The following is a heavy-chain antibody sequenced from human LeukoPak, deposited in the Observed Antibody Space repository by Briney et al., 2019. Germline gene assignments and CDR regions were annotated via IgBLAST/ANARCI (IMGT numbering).Heavy chain of an antibody. V-gene: IGHV4-4*07. Sequence: PSETLSLTCTVSGSSISGYYWSWIRQPAGKGLEWIGRIYTTGGTNYNPSLKNRVTMSLDTSKNQFSLILSSVTAADTAVYYCARDGRSRYDSSHYWGQGTLVTVSS. CDR2: IYTTGGT. D-gene: IGHD6-6*01. CDR3: ARDGRSRYDSSHY. J-gene: IGHJ4*02. CDR1: GSSISGYY.